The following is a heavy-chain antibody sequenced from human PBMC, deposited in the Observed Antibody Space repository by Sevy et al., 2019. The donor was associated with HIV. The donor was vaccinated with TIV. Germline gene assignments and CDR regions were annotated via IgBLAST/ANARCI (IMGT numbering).Heavy chain of an antibody. D-gene: IGHD3-3*01. CDR2: IYYSGST. CDR3: ATHYDFWSGYQKNWFDP. CDR1: GGFISSSIYY. J-gene: IGHJ5*02. Sequence: SETLSLTCTVSGGFISSSIYYWAWIRQPPGKGLEWIGSIYYSGSTYYNPSLKSRVAISVDTSKKQFLLKLTSVTAADTAVYYCATHYDFWSGYQKNWFDPWGQGTLVTVSS. V-gene: IGHV4-39*01.